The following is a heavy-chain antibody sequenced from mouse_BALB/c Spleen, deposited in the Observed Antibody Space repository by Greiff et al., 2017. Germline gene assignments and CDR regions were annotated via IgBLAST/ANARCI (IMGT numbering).Heavy chain of an antibody. D-gene: IGHD1-1*01. CDR2: ISYSGST. CDR1: GYSITSDYA. CDR3: ARGSRGAMDY. J-gene: IGHJ4*01. V-gene: IGHV3-2*02. Sequence: DVKLQESGPGLVKPSQSLSLTCTVTGYSITSDYAGNWIRQFPGTILEWMGYISYSGSTSYNPALKSRISITRDTSTNQFFLQLNSVTTEDTATYYCARGSRGAMDYWGQGTSVTVSS.